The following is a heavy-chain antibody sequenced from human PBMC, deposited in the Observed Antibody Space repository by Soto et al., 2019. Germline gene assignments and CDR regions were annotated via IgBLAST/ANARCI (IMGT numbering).Heavy chain of an antibody. J-gene: IGHJ6*02. Sequence: GESLKISCKGSGYSFTSCWIGWARQMPGKGLEWMGIIYPGDSDTRYSPSFQGQVTISADKSISTAYLQWSSLKASDTAMYYCARQYRSDCSSTSCTSPYYYYGMDVWGQGTTVTVSS. CDR2: IYPGDSDT. V-gene: IGHV5-51*01. CDR1: GYSFTSCW. D-gene: IGHD2-2*01. CDR3: ARQYRSDCSSTSCTSPYYYYGMDV.